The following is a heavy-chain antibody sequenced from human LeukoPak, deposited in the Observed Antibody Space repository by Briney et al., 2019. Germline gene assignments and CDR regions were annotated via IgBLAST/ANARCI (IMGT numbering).Heavy chain of an antibody. J-gene: IGHJ4*02. CDR1: GYTFTSYD. CDR3: ARSIAARRGTDY. CDR2: MNPNSGNT. Sequence: GASVKVSCKASGYTFTSYDINWVRQATGQGLEWMGWMNPNSGNTGYAQKFQGRVTMTRNTSISTAYMELSRLRSEDTAVYYCARSIAARRGTDYWGQGTLVTVSS. D-gene: IGHD6-6*01. V-gene: IGHV1-8*01.